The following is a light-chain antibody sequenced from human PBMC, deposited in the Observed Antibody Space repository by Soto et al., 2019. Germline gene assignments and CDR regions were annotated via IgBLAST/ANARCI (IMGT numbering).Light chain of an antibody. J-gene: IGKJ1*01. V-gene: IGKV1-5*03. CDR3: QQYNSYSQT. CDR2: KAS. CDR1: QGISSW. Sequence: DIQMTQSPSSLSASVGDRVTITCRASQGISSWLAWYQQKPEKAPKLLIYKASSLESGVPSRFSGSGSGTEFTLTISSLQPDDFATYYCQQYNSYSQTFGQGTKVEIK.